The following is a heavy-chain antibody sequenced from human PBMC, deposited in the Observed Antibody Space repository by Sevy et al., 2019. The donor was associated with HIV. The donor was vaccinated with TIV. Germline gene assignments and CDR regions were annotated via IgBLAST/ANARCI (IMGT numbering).Heavy chain of an antibody. J-gene: IGHJ4*02. D-gene: IGHD6-6*01. CDR3: ARGSAVLRFHFDY. CDR1: GFTFSSYW. CDR2: IKQDGSEK. Sequence: GSLRLSSAASGFTFSSYWMSWVRQAPGKGLEWVANIKQDGSEKYYVDSVKGRFTISRDNAKNSLYLQMNSLRAEDTAVYYCARGSAVLRFHFDYWGQGTLVTVSS. V-gene: IGHV3-7*01.